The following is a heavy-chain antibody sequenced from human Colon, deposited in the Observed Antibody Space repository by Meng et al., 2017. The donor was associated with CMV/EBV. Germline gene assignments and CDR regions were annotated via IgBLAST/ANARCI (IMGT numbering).Heavy chain of an antibody. CDR3: VRDAGNWLLDH. Sequence: QVPMVQFDTERKKPGASVLVSGNTAGYIVDNYGISLVRQSHGQGLEWMGFIRDADRFTDYAQIFRGRVTMTAERSTTTAYMDVRSLGSEDTAIYYCVRDAGNWLLDHWGQGTLVTVSS. J-gene: IGHJ4*02. CDR2: IRDADRFT. V-gene: IGHV1-18*01. CDR1: GYIVDNYG. D-gene: IGHD1-1*01.